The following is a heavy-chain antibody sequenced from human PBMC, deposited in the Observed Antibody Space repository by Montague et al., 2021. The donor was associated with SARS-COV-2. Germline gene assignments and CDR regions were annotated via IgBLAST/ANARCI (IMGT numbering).Heavy chain of an antibody. CDR2: INHSGST. CDR1: GGSFSGYY. J-gene: IGHJ6*02. V-gene: IGHV4-34*01. Sequence: SETLSLTCTVYGGSFSGYYWSWIRQPPGKGLEWIGEINHSGSTNYNPSLKSRVTISVDTSKNHFSLKLSSVTAADTAVYYCAMSGGVYTESYYVEGYYYGLDVGGQGTPVTVSS. D-gene: IGHD1-26*01. CDR3: AMSGGVYTESYYVEGYYYGLDV.